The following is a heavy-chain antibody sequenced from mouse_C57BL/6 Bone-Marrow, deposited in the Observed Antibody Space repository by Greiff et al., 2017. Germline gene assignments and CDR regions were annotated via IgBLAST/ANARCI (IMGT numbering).Heavy chain of an antibody. CDR1: GFSLTSYG. Sequence: VQLQQSGPGLVQPSQSLSITCTVSGFSLTSYGVHWVRQSPGKGLEWLGVIWSGRSTDYNAAFISRLSISKDNSKSQVFFKMNSLQADDTAIYYCARNFYYGYDAGFAYWGQGTLVTVSA. V-gene: IGHV2-2*01. J-gene: IGHJ3*01. CDR3: ARNFYYGYDAGFAY. D-gene: IGHD2-2*01. CDR2: IWSGRST.